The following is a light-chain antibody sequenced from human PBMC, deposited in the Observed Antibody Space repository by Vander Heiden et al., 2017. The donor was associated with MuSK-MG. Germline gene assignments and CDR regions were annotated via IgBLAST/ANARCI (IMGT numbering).Light chain of an antibody. CDR1: SSNIGAGYD. CDR3: QSYDNTARVF. Sequence: QSVLTQTPAVSGAPGQRVTISCTGNSSNIGAGYDVHWYQQPPGTPPIVVFSRCTFRPSGVSDRFSGSKSGTSASLAINGLRADDEGYYFCQSYDNTARVFFGGGTKLTVL. V-gene: IGLV1-40*01. CDR2: RCT. J-gene: IGLJ2*01.